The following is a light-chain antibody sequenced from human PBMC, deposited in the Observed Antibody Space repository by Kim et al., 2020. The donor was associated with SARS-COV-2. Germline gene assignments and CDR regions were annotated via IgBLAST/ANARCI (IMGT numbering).Light chain of an antibody. CDR2: KDT. J-gene: IGLJ1*01. CDR1: ALGNQF. V-gene: IGLV3-25*03. CDR3: QSTADGGTPYV. Sequence: SYELTQPPSLSVSPGQTARITCYGAALGNQFVYWYQQKPGQAPVLVMNKDTERPAGIPDRFSGASSGTTVTLTISGVQEEDEADYYCQSTADGGTPYVFGTGTKVTVL.